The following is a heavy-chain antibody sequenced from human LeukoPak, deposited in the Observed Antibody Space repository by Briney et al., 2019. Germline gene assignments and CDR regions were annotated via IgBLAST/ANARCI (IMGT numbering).Heavy chain of an antibody. D-gene: IGHD5-24*01. CDR1: GFTFSSYA. CDR2: FSGSGGST. V-gene: IGHV3-23*01. J-gene: IGHJ4*02. CDR3: ARSGYNRFDY. Sequence: GGSLRLSCATSGFTFSSYAMSWVRQAPGKGLEWVSAFSGSGGSTYYADSVKGRFTISRDNSKNTLYLQMSSLRAEDTAVYFCARSGYNRFDYWGQGTLVTVSS.